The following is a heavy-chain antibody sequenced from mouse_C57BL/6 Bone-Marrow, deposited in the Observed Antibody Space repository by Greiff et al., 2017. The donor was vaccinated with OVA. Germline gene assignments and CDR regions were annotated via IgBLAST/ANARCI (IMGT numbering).Heavy chain of an antibody. CDR3: ARLGIYYDFAWFAY. Sequence: DVQLQESGPVLVKPGASVKMSCKASGYTFTDYYMNWVKQSHGKSLEWIGVINPYNGGTSYNQKFKGKATLTVDKYSSTAYMELNSLTSEDSAVYYCARLGIYYDFAWFAYWGQGTLVTVSA. J-gene: IGHJ3*01. V-gene: IGHV1-19*01. CDR1: GYTFTDYY. D-gene: IGHD2-4*01. CDR2: INPYNGGT.